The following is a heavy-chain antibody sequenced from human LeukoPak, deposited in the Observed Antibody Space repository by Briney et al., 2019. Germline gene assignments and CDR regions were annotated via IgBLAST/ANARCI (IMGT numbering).Heavy chain of an antibody. Sequence: ASVKVSCKASGYTFIDYYMHWVRQAPGQGLEWMGFINSNTGATGYAQKFQGRVTMSRDTSITTVYMELNSLKSDDTAVYYCERGRPLDHESEERVTTLTDVWGKGTSVTVSS. J-gene: IGHJ6*04. V-gene: IGHV1-2*02. CDR2: INSNTGAT. D-gene: IGHD1-1*01. CDR3: ERGRPLDHESEERVTTLTDV. CDR1: GYTFIDYY.